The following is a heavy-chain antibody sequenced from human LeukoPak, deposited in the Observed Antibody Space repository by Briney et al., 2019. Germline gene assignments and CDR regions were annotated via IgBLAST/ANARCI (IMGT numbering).Heavy chain of an antibody. Sequence: GGSLRLSCAASGFTFSSYAMSWVRQAPGKGLEWVSAISGSGGSTYYADSVKGRFTISRDNSKNTLYLQMNSLRAEDTAVYYCARDLGHSGYDLYDYWGQGTLVTVSS. CDR1: GFTFSSYA. CDR2: ISGSGGST. J-gene: IGHJ4*02. CDR3: ARDLGHSGYDLYDY. D-gene: IGHD5-12*01. V-gene: IGHV3-23*01.